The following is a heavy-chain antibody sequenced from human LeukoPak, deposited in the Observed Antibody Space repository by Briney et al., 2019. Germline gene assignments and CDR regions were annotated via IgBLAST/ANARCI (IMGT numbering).Heavy chain of an antibody. CDR3: ARAPDGYNDY. J-gene: IGHJ4*02. CDR1: GFTFSSYS. CDR2: ISSSSIYI. Sequence: PGGSLRLSCAASGFTFSSYSMNWVRQAPGKGLEWVSSISSSSIYIYYADSVKGRFTISRDNAKNSLYLQMNSLRAEDTAVYYCARAPDGYNDYWGQGTLVTVSS. D-gene: IGHD5-24*01. V-gene: IGHV3-21*01.